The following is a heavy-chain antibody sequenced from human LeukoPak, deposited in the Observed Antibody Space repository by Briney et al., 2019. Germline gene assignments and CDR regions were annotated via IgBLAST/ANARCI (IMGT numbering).Heavy chain of an antibody. V-gene: IGHV4-59*12. CDR3: ARAYFCSSTSCPDGMDV. Sequence: SETLSLTCTVSGGSISSYYWSWIRQPPGKGLEWIGYIYYSGSTNYNPSLKSRVTISVDTSKNQFSLKLSSVTAADTAVYYCARAYFCSSTSCPDGMDVWGQGTTVTVSS. J-gene: IGHJ6*02. CDR1: GGSISSYY. D-gene: IGHD2-2*01. CDR2: IYYSGST.